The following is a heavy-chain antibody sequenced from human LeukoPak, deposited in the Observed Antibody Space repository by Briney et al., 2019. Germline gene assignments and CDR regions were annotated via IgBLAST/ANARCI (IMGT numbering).Heavy chain of an antibody. CDR1: GFTFGDYA. Sequence: GGSLRLSCTASGFTFGDYAMSWVRQAPGKGLEWVGFIRSKAYGGTTEYAASVKGRFTISRDDSKSIAYLQMNSLKTEDTAVYYCTRDRVVVVPAVPAFDAYYMDVWGKGTTVTVSS. CDR2: IRSKAYGGTT. D-gene: IGHD2-2*01. V-gene: IGHV3-49*04. CDR3: TRDRVVVVPAVPAFDAYYMDV. J-gene: IGHJ6*03.